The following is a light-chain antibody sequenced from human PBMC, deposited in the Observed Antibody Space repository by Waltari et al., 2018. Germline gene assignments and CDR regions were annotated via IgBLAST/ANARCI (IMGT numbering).Light chain of an antibody. CDR3: MQALQTPRT. CDR2: LVS. CDR1: QSLRRSNGYTS. J-gene: IGKJ1*01. V-gene: IGKV2-28*01. Sequence: EIVMTQSPLSLPVTPGEPASISCRSSQSLRRSNGYTSLEWYLQKPGQSPQLLIYLVSNRASGVPDRFSGSGSGTDFTLKISRVEAEDVGVYYCMQALQTPRTFGQGTKVEIK.